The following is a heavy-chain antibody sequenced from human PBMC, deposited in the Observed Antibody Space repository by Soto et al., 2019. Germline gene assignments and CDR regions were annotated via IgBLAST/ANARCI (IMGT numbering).Heavy chain of an antibody. CDR2: IIPMFGTA. V-gene: IGHV1-69*13. J-gene: IGHJ6*02. CDR1: QRTFTSYG. Sequence: SVKVSCKASQRTFTSYGLSWVRQAPGQGLEWLGTIIPMFGTANYAQRFQGRVTITADEFTSTAYMELSSLTSEDTAVYFCARTPNHFIVALGESTHYYGLDVWGQGTTVTVSS. CDR3: ARTPNHFIVALGESTHYYGLDV. D-gene: IGHD2-21*01.